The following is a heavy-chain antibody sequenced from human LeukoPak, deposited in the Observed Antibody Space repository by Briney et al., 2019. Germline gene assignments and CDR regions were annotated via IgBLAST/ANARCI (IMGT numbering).Heavy chain of an antibody. Sequence: ASVKVSCKASGYTFTGYYMHWVRQAPGQGLEWMGIINPSGGSTSYAQKFQGRVTMTRDTSTSTAYMELSSLRSEDTAVYYCAREPYGDHGTGYYFDYWGQGTLVTVSS. CDR3: AREPYGDHGTGYYFDY. J-gene: IGHJ4*02. D-gene: IGHD4-17*01. CDR1: GYTFTGYY. V-gene: IGHV1-46*01. CDR2: INPSGGST.